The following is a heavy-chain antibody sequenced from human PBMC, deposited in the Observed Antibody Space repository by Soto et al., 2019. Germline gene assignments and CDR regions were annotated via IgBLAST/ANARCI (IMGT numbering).Heavy chain of an antibody. CDR2: IIRIFGTA. J-gene: IGHJ6*02. CDR3: ARNGYCVSTSGYGAYYYGMDV. Sequence: QVQLVQSGAEVKKPGSSVKVSCKASGGTFSSYAISWVRQAPGQGLEWMGGIIRIFGTANYAQQFQGRVTITADHSTSTAYIALSSLRPEATAVYSCARNGYCVSTSGYGAYYYGMDVWGQGTTVTVSS. V-gene: IGHV1-69*12. D-gene: IGHD2-2*01. CDR1: GGTFSSYA.